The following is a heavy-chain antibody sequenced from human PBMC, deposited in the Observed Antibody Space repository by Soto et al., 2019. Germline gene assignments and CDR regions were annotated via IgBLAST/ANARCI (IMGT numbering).Heavy chain of an antibody. Sequence: QVQLVQSGAEVKKPGSSLKVSCETSGDTSTIYTITWVRQAPGQGLQWMGRIVPTLRLTNYAQEFEARLTITPDTSTISANMELSSLPSEDTAVYYCATEKYGAGRVGVYDWGQGTTVTVSS. V-gene: IGHV1-69*08. D-gene: IGHD2-8*01. CDR3: ATEKYGAGRVGVYD. CDR1: GDTSTIYT. J-gene: IGHJ4*02. CDR2: IVPTLRLT.